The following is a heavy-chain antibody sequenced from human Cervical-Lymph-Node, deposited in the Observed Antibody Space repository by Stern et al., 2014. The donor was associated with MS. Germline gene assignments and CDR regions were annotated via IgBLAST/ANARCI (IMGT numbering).Heavy chain of an antibody. J-gene: IGHJ4*02. V-gene: IGHV4-59*01. Sequence: QLQESGPGLVKPSGTLSLTCTVSGGSISSYYWNWIRQPPGKGLEWIGYIYYSGSTNYNPSLKSRVTISVDTSKNQFSLKLSSVTAADTAVYYCARGRAVYIDYWGQGTLVTVSS. CDR3: ARGRAVYIDY. D-gene: IGHD6-6*01. CDR1: GGSISSYY. CDR2: IYYSGST.